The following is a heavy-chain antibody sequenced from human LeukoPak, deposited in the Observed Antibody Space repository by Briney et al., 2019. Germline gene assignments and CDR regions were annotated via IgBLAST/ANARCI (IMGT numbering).Heavy chain of an antibody. CDR1: GGSISTASNY. D-gene: IGHD6-13*01. Sequence: SETLSLTCTVSGGSISTASNYWTWIRQPPGKGLEWIGYIYHSGTTYYNPSLKSRVTISVDKSKNQFSLKLSSVTAADTAVYYCASSYSSSWYGDFDYWGQGTLVTVSS. CDR2: IYHSGTT. J-gene: IGHJ4*02. V-gene: IGHV4-30-2*01. CDR3: ASSYSSSWYGDFDY.